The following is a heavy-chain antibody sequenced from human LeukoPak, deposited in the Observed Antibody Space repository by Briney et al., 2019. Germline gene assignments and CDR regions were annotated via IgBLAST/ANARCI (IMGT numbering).Heavy chain of an antibody. D-gene: IGHD6-19*01. V-gene: IGHV3-74*01. CDR3: ARENIAVAVSNPLLDY. J-gene: IGHJ4*02. Sequence: GGSLRLSCAASGFSFSNYWMYWVRQAPGKGLVWVSRINTDGSRISYADSVKGRFTISRDNAKNSLYLQMNSLRAEDTAVYYCARENIAVAVSNPLLDYWGRGTLVTVSS. CDR2: INTDGSRI. CDR1: GFSFSNYW.